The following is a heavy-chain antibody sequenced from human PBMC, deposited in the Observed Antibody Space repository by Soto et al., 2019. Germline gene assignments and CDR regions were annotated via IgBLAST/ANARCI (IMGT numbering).Heavy chain of an antibody. J-gene: IGHJ6*02. CDR3: ARKGYYDSSGYYYRTYYYGMDV. CDR1: GGTFSSYA. CDR2: IIPIFGTA. D-gene: IGHD3-22*01. V-gene: IGHV1-69*13. Sequence: AASVKVSCKASGGTFSSYAISWVRQAPGQGLEWMGGIIPIFGTANYAQKFQGRVTITADESTSTAYMELSSLRSEDTAVYYCARKGYYDSSGYYYRTYYYGMDVWGQGTTVTVSS.